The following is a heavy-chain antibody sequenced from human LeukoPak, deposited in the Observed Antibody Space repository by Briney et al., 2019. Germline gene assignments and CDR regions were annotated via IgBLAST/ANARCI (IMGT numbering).Heavy chain of an antibody. J-gene: IGHJ4*02. D-gene: IGHD2-15*01. V-gene: IGHV4-38-2*02. CDR1: GYSISSGYY. CDR3: AMVPRLLLPTY. Sequence: KTSETLSLTCTVSGYSISSGYYWGWIRQPPGKGLEWIGSIYHSGSTYYNPSLKSRVTISVDTSKNQFSLKLSSVTAADTAVYYCAMVPRLLLPTYWGQGTLVTVSS. CDR2: IYHSGST.